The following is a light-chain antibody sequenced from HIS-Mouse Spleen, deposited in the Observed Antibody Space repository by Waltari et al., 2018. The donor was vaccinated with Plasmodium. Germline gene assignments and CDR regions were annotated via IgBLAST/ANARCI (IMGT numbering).Light chain of an antibody. CDR1: ALPKKY. V-gene: IGLV3-10*01. CDR3: YSTDSSGNRRV. J-gene: IGLJ3*02. Sequence: SYELTQPPSVSVSPGQTARITCSGDALPKKYAYWYQQKSGQAPVLVIYEDSKRPSGIPGRCSGSSSGTMATVNIRGAQVEDEADDYCYSTDSSGNRRVFGGGTKLTVL. CDR2: EDS.